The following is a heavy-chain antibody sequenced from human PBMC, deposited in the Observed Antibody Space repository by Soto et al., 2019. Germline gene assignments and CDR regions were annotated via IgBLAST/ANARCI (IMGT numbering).Heavy chain of an antibody. V-gene: IGHV4-61*01. J-gene: IGHJ4*02. CDR3: ARCVAVSGAHIDY. CDR2: VYYTVST. D-gene: IGHD6-13*01. Sequence: SETLSLTCFVSGDSITSPSSSWTWFRQPPRKSLEWLVYVYYTVSTNDSPSLRSRVSISVDTSKNEFSLRLSSVTAADTAVYFCARCVAVSGAHIDYWGQGTQVTVSS. CDR1: GDSITSPSSS.